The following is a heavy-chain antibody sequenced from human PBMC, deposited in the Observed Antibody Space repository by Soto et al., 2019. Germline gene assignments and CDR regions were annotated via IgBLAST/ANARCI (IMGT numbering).Heavy chain of an antibody. J-gene: IGHJ2*01. V-gene: IGHV3-48*01. CDR2: ISSSSSTI. CDR1: GFTFSSYS. Sequence: EVQLVESGGGLVQPGGSLRLSCAASGFTFSSYSMNWVRQAPGKGLEWVSYISSSSSTIYYADSVKGRFTISRDNAKNSLYLQMNSLRAEDTAVYYCAREYDWYFDLWGRGTLVTVSS. CDR3: AREYDWYFDL.